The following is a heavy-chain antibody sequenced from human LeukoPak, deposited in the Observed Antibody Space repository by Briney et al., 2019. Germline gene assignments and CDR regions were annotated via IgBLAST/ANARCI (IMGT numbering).Heavy chain of an antibody. J-gene: IGHJ4*02. CDR3: ARRDVGATIDY. V-gene: IGHV4-39*01. CDR2: ILYTGRT. CDR1: GDSISSSRFY. Sequence: PSETLSLTCTVSGDSISSSRFYWAWIRQPPGKGLEWIGSILYTGRTFYNPSLKSRVTISVDTSKNQFSLRLGSVTASDTAVNYCARRDVGATIDYWGQGTLVTVSS. D-gene: IGHD1-26*01.